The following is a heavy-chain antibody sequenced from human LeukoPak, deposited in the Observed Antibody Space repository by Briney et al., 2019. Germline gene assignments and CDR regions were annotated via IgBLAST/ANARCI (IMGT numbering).Heavy chain of an antibody. Sequence: PSETLSLTCAVYGGSFSDYYWYWIRQPPGKGLEWIGEINHSGSTNYNPSLKSRVTMSIDTSKNQFSLTLNSVTAADTAVYYCARVNPFTGRWSADYWGQGTLVTVSS. D-gene: IGHD6-13*01. CDR1: GGSFSDYY. CDR3: ARVNPFTGRWSADY. V-gene: IGHV4-34*01. J-gene: IGHJ4*02. CDR2: INHSGST.